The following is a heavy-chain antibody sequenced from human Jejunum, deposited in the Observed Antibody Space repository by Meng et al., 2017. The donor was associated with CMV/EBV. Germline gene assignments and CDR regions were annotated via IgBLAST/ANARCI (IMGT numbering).Heavy chain of an antibody. CDR3: AKASPYGGNTFFDY. CDR1: GFPFDSYD. CDR2: ISGSGLST. V-gene: IGHV3-23*01. D-gene: IGHD4/OR15-4a*01. Sequence: GFPFDSYDMHWVRQAPGRGLEWVSRISGSGLSTHYIASVKGRFTISRDNSKNSLYLQMNSVRADDTAVYHCAKASPYGGNTFFDYWGQGALVTVSS. J-gene: IGHJ4*02.